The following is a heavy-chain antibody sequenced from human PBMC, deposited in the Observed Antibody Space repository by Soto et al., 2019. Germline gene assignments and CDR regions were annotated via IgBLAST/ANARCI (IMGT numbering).Heavy chain of an antibody. Sequence: EVQLVESGGGLVQPGGSLKLSCAVSGFTFSGSAMHWVRQASGKGLEWVGRIRSKSNSYAPAYAASVKGRFTISRDDSKNTADLQMNSLKTEETAVYYWTRGYGDYVRDYWGQGTLVTVSS. CDR2: IRSKSNSYAP. V-gene: IGHV3-73*01. CDR1: GFTFSGSA. D-gene: IGHD4-17*01. CDR3: TRGYGDYVRDY. J-gene: IGHJ4*02.